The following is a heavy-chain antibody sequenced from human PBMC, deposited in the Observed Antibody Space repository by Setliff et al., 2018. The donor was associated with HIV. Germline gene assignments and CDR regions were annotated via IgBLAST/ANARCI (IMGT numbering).Heavy chain of an antibody. D-gene: IGHD5-18*01. V-gene: IGHV1-69*13. CDR3: ARGTWMQARWWFDS. Sequence: VKVSCKASGGTFNNYAISWVRQAPGQGLEWMGGIIPVLGTTNYAQKIQGRVKFSADESTGTAYMDLTRLRVDDTAIYYCARGTWMQARWWFDSWGQGTQVTVSS. CDR2: IIPVLGTT. CDR1: GGTFNNYA. J-gene: IGHJ5*01.